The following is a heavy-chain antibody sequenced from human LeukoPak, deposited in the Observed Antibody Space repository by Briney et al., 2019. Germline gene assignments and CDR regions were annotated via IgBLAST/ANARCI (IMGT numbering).Heavy chain of an antibody. CDR2: ISSSSGYI. CDR1: GFTFSSYS. J-gene: IGHJ4*02. Sequence: GGSLRLSCAASGFTFSSYSMNWVRQAPGKGLEWVSSISSSSGYIYYADSVKGRFTISRDNAKNSLYLQMNSLRAEDTAVYYCAREYSSSSGFDYWGQGTLVTVSS. D-gene: IGHD6-6*01. CDR3: AREYSSSSGFDY. V-gene: IGHV3-21*01.